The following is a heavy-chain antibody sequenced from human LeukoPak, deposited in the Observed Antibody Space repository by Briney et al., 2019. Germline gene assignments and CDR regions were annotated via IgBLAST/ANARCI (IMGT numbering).Heavy chain of an antibody. V-gene: IGHV3-48*04. CDR1: GFTFSSYS. J-gene: IGHJ6*03. CDR3: ARGDNWNSYYYYYMDV. Sequence: GRSLRLSCAASGFTFSSYSMNWVRQAPGKGLEWVSYISSDGSTIYYADSVEGRLTISRDNAKNSLYLQMNSLRAEDTAVYYCARGDNWNSYYYYYMDVWGKGTTVTVSS. CDR2: ISSDGSTI. D-gene: IGHD1-7*01.